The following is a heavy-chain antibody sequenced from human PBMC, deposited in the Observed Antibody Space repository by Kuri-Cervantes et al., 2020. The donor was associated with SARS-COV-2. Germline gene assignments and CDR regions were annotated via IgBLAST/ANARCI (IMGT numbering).Heavy chain of an antibody. D-gene: IGHD5-18*01. V-gene: IGHV4-30-2*01. J-gene: IGHJ4*02. Sequence: SETLSLTCAVAGASISSGGYSWGWIRQPPGKGLEWIGYIYHSGSTYYNPSLKSRVTISVDRSKNQFSLKLSSVTAADTAVYYCARDGGIHEGYGYGYIDYWGQGTLVTVSS. CDR2: IYHSGST. CDR3: ARDGGIHEGYGYGYIDY. CDR1: GASISSGGYS.